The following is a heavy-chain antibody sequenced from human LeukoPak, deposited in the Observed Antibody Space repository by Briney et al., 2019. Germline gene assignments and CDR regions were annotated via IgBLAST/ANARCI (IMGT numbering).Heavy chain of an antibody. J-gene: IGHJ6*02. CDR2: IYHSGST. V-gene: IGHV4-4*02. D-gene: IGHD2-2*01. CDR1: GGSISSSNW. Sequence: SGTLSLTCAVSGGSISSSNWWSWVRQPPGKGLEWIGEIYHSGSTNYNPSLKSRVTISVDKSKNQFSLKLSSVTAADTAVYYCARGVVVVPAVYYYGMDVWGQGTTVTVSS. CDR3: ARGVVVVPAVYYYGMDV.